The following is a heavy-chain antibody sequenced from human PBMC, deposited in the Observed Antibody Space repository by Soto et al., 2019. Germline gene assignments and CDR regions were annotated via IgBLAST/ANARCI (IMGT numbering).Heavy chain of an antibody. CDR2: MYYRETT. CDR1: GGSINAYY. V-gene: IGHV4-59*01. CDR3: ARANSSTWYKLEYKWFDP. J-gene: IGHJ5*02. Sequence: SETLSLTCTVSGGSINAYYWSWIRQTPGKGLEWVGFMYYRETTKYNPSLKGRVNMSLDTSKNQVSLHLQSVTAADTAVYYCARANSSTWYKLEYKWFDPWGQGTLVTVS. D-gene: IGHD6-13*01.